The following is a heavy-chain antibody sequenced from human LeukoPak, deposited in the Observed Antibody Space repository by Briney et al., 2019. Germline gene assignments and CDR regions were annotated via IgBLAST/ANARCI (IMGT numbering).Heavy chain of an antibody. CDR3: ARAMGGDNSGYRPFDY. J-gene: IGHJ4*02. V-gene: IGHV1-2*02. Sequence: ASVKVSCKASGYTFTSYDINWVRQAPGQGLEWMGWINPDNGDTSYAQMLQARVTMTRDTSINTAYMELSSLRSDDTAVYYCARAMGGDNSGYRPFDYRGQGTLVTVSS. CDR2: INPDNGDT. CDR1: GYTFTSYD. D-gene: IGHD3-22*01.